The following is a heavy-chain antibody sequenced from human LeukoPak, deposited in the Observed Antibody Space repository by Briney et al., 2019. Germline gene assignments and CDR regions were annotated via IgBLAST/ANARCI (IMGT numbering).Heavy chain of an antibody. CDR3: AKGAGPLAAAGRATDS. V-gene: IGHV3-23*01. Sequence: PGGSLRLSCAASGFTFSRYAMSWVRQAPGKGLEWLSAISGSGGSTYYADSVKGRFTVSRDNSKNTLYLQINTLRAEDAAVYYCAKGAGPLAAAGRATDSWGQGTLVIVSS. J-gene: IGHJ4*02. D-gene: IGHD6-13*01. CDR2: ISGSGGST. CDR1: GFTFSRYA.